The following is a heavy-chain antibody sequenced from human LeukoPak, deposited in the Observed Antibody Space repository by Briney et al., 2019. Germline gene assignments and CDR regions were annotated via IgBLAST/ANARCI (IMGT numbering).Heavy chain of an antibody. Sequence: SQTLSLTCVISGDYVSSSSAAWNWIRQSPSRGLEWLGRTYYRSKWYNDYAVSVQSRITIHPDTSQNQFSLQLISVTPEDTAVYFCARDPWVGTWAAFDYWGQGTLVTVSS. CDR2: TYYRSKWYN. D-gene: IGHD2-21*02. V-gene: IGHV6-1*01. CDR3: ARDPWVGTWAAFDY. CDR1: GDYVSSSSAA. J-gene: IGHJ4*02.